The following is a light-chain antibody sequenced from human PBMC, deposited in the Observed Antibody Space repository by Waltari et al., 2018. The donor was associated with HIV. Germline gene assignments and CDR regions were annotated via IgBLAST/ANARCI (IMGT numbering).Light chain of an antibody. CDR2: TNN. CDR3: AAWDDSLNGDVV. V-gene: IGLV1-44*01. CDR1: SSDIGSHT. Sequence: QSVLTQPPSASGTPRQRVTISCSGSSSDIGSHTVNWYQQLPGTAPRLLIYTNNQRPSGVPDRFSGSKSGTSASLVISGLQSEDEADYFCAAWDDSLNGDVVFGGGTKLTVL. J-gene: IGLJ2*01.